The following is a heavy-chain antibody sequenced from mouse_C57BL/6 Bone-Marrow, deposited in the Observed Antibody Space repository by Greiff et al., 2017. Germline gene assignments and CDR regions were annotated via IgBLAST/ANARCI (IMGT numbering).Heavy chain of an antibody. CDR1: GYTFTSYW. V-gene: IGHV1-64*01. CDR2: IHPNSGST. CDR3: AREEVYYYGSSWAY. D-gene: IGHD1-1*01. Sequence: QVQLQPPGAELVKPGASVKLSCKASGYTFTSYWMPWVKQRPGQGLEWIGMIHPNSGSTNYNEKCKSKATLTVDKSSSTAYMQLSSLTSEDSAVYYCAREEVYYYGSSWAYWGQGTLVTVSA. J-gene: IGHJ3*01.